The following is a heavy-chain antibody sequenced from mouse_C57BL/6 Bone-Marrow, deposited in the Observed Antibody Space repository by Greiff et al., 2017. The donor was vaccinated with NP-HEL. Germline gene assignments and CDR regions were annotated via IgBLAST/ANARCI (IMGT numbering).Heavy chain of an antibody. J-gene: IGHJ4*01. CDR1: GYTFTSYG. V-gene: IGHV1-81*01. CDR2: IYPRSGNT. Sequence: VQLQQSGAELARPGASVKLSCKASGYTFTSYGISWVKQRTGQGLEWIGEIYPRSGNTYYNEKFKGKATLTADKSSSTAYMELRSLTSEDSAVYFCYYDGVYYAMDYWGQGTSVTVSS. CDR3: YYDGVYYAMDY. D-gene: IGHD1-1*01.